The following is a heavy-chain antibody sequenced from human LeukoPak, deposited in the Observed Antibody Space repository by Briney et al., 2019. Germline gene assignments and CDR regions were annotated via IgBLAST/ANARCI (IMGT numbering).Heavy chain of an antibody. CDR3: ARGIGGSRPDDY. CDR2: INLSGGST. CDR1: HHLLTIHY. J-gene: IGHJ4*02. Sequence: SVNVCCMHSHHLLTIHYLHYLRLPPQHQLNCIGIINLSGGSTIYAQTFQGRVTMTRDTSTSTVYMELSSLRSEDTAVYNCARGIGGSRPDDYWGQGTLVTVSS. V-gene: IGHV1-46*01. D-gene: IGHD2-15*01.